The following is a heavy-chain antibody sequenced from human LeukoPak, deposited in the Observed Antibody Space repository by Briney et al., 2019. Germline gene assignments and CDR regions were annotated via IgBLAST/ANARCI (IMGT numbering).Heavy chain of an antibody. V-gene: IGHV3-33*01. D-gene: IGHD2-15*01. CDR3: VRYCNGGSCYRAAFDV. J-gene: IGHJ3*01. CDR2: IWYDGGKK. Sequence: RSLRLSCAASGFTFSDYGMYWVRQAPGKGLEWVALIWYDGGKKYYTDSVGGRFTISRDNSKNTLYLQMDSLRAEDTAVYYCVRYCNGGSCYRAAFDVWGPGTMVTVSS. CDR1: GFTFSDYG.